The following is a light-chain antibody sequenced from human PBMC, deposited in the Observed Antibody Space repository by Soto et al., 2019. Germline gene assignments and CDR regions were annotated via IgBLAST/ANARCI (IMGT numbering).Light chain of an antibody. CDR2: VAS. CDR3: QQYGSSPRT. Sequence: EIVLTQSPGTLSLSPGDRATLSCRASQSVSSNYLAWYQQKPGQAPRLLIYVASIRATGIPDRFSGSGSGADFTLTIRRLEPEDVAVYYCQQYGSSPRTFGQGTKVEIK. V-gene: IGKV3-20*01. J-gene: IGKJ1*01. CDR1: QSVSSNY.